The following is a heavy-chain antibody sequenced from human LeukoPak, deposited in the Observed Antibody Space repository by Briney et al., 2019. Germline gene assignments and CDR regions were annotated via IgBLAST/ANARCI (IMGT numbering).Heavy chain of an antibody. Sequence: PAETLSLTCTVSGGSISSYYWSWIRQPPGKGLEWIGYIYYSGSTNYNPSLKSRVTISVDTPKKQFSLNLSSVTAADTAVYYCARGREWFGELYGYYFDYWGQGTLVTVSS. V-gene: IGHV4-59*01. J-gene: IGHJ4*02. CDR3: ARGREWFGELYGYYFDY. CDR2: IYYSGST. D-gene: IGHD3-10*01. CDR1: GGSISSYY.